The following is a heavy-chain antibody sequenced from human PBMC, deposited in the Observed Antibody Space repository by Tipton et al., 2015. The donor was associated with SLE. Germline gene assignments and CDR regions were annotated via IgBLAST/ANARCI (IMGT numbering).Heavy chain of an antibody. J-gene: IGHJ3*02. D-gene: IGHD2-15*01. CDR2: IYYSGST. V-gene: IGHV4-59*01. Sequence: TLSLTCTVSGGSISSYYWSWIRQPPGKGLEWIGYIYYSGSTNYNPSLKSRVTISVDTSKNHFSLKESSVTAADTAVHYCARAEGSWDAFDIWGQGTMVSVSS. CDR1: GGSISSYY. CDR3: ARAEGSWDAFDI.